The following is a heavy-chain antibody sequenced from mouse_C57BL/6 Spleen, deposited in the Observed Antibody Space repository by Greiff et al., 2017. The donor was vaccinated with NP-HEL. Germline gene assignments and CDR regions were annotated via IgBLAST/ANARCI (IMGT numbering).Heavy chain of an antibody. V-gene: IGHV1-50*01. CDR1: GYTFTSYW. Sequence: QVQLQQPGAELVKPGASVKLSCKASGYTFTSYWMQWVKQRPGQGLEWIGEIDPSDSYTNYNQKFKGKATLTVDTYSSTAYMQLSSLTSEDSAVYYCARYPKLGRGAMDYWGQGTSVTVSS. CDR3: ARYPKLGRGAMDY. CDR2: IDPSDSYT. D-gene: IGHD4-1*01. J-gene: IGHJ4*01.